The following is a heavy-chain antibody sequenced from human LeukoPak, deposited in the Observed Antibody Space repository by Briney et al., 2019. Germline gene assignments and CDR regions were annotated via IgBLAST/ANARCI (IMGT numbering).Heavy chain of an antibody. D-gene: IGHD5-12*01. J-gene: IGHJ4*02. V-gene: IGHV3-21*01. CDR1: GFTFSSYS. Sequence: GGSLRLSCAASGFTFSSYSMNWVRQAPGKGLEWVSSISSSSSYIYYADSVKGRFTISRDNAKNSLYLQMNSLRAEDTAVYYCARFHSGHSGYDAQNDDYWGQGTLVTVSS. CDR2: ISSSSSYI. CDR3: ARFHSGHSGYDAQNDDY.